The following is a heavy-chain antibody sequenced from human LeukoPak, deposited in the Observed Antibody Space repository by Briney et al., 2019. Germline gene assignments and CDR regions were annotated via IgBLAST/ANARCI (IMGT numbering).Heavy chain of an antibody. CDR2: ISGSGSST. V-gene: IGHV3-23*01. Sequence: SGGSLRLSCAASGFTFSSYGMSWVRQAPGKGLEWVSAISGSGSSTYYADSVKGRFTISRDNSKNTLYLQMNSLRAEDTAVYYCARDLYRIVVVPHYFDYWGQGTLVTVSS. J-gene: IGHJ4*02. CDR1: GFTFSSYG. CDR3: ARDLYRIVVVPHYFDY. D-gene: IGHD3-22*01.